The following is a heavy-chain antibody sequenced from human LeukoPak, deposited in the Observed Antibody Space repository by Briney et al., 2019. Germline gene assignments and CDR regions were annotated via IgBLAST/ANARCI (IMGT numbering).Heavy chain of an antibody. CDR3: AREGLAAAPPAR. J-gene: IGHJ4*02. CDR2: MNPNSGNT. V-gene: IGHV1-8*01. CDR1: GYTFTSYD. Sequence: ASVKVSCKASGYTFTSYDINWVRQATGQGLEWMGWMNPNSGNTGYAQKFQGRVTITADKSTSTAYMELSSLRSEDTAVYYCAREGLAAAPPARWGQGTLVTVSS. D-gene: IGHD6-13*01.